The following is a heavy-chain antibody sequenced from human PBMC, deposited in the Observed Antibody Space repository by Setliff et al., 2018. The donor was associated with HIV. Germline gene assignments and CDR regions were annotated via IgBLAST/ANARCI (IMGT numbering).Heavy chain of an antibody. D-gene: IGHD4-17*01. CDR2: ISSSGSTI. J-gene: IGHJ6*03. Sequence: GGSLRLSCAASGFTFSSYEMNWVRQAPGKGLEWVSYISSSGSTIYYADSVKGRFTISRDNAKNSLYLQMNSLRAEDTAVYYCARAVTTVTTGYMDVWGKGTTVTVSS. V-gene: IGHV3-48*03. CDR3: ARAVTTVTTGYMDV. CDR1: GFTFSSYE.